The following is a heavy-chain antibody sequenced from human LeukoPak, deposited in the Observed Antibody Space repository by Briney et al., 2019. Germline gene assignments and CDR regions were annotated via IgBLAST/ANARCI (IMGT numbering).Heavy chain of an antibody. CDR3: ASTPYYYDSSGPQRGAFGI. CDR2: IYHSGST. J-gene: IGHJ3*02. D-gene: IGHD3-22*01. Sequence: SETLSLTCAVSGGSISSSNWWSWVRQPPGKGLEWIGEIYHSGSTNYNPSLKSRVTISVDKSKNQFSLKLSSVTAADTAVYYCASTPYYYDSSGPQRGAFGIWGQGAMVTVSS. CDR1: GGSISSSNW. V-gene: IGHV4-4*02.